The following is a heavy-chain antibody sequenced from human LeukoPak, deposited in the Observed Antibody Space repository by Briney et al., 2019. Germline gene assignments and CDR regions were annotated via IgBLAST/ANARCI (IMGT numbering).Heavy chain of an antibody. V-gene: IGHV4-59*01. D-gene: IGHD3-22*01. CDR3: ARDRGDYDSSGYYGYFDY. CDR1: GGSIRSYY. J-gene: IGHJ4*02. Sequence: PSETLSLTCTVSGGSIRSYYWSWIRQPPGKGLEWIGYIYYSGSTNYNPSLKSRVTISVDTSKNQFSLKLSSVTAADTAVYYCARDRGDYDSSGYYGYFDYWGQGALVTVSS. CDR2: IYYSGST.